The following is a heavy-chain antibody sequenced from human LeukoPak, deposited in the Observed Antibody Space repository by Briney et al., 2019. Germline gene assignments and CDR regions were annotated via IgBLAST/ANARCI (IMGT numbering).Heavy chain of an antibody. Sequence: SVKVSCKASGGTFSSYAISWVRQAPGQGLEWMGGIIPIFGTANYAQKFQGRVTITTDESTSTAYMELSSLRAEDTAVYYCAREKAVYYGSGGFDYWGQGTPVTVSS. D-gene: IGHD3-10*01. J-gene: IGHJ4*02. CDR3: AREKAVYYGSGGFDY. CDR2: IIPIFGTA. V-gene: IGHV1-69*05. CDR1: GGTFSSYA.